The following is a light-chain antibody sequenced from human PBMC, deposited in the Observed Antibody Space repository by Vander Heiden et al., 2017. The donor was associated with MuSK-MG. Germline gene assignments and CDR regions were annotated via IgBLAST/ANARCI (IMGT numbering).Light chain of an antibody. CDR3: QQYDNLPST. Sequence: DIQMTQSPSSLSASVGDRVTITCQASQDISNYLNWYQQKPGKAPKLLIYDASKLETGVPSRFSGSGSGTDFTFTISSLQPEDIATYYCQQYDNLPSTFGQGTKLEIK. J-gene: IGKJ2*02. CDR2: DAS. V-gene: IGKV1-33*01. CDR1: QDISNY.